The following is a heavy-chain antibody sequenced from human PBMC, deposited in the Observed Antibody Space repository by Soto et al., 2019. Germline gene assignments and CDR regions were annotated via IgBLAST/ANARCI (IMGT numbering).Heavy chain of an antibody. CDR1: GFTFGDYA. Sequence: LRLSFSASGFTFGDYAMSWVRQAPGKGLEWVGLIRSKVYGGTTEYAASVKGRFTISRDDSKSIAYLQMNRLKTDDTAVYYCTRVLRDGYNYGTFDYWGQGTLVTVSS. V-gene: IGHV3-49*04. CDR3: TRVLRDGYNYGTFDY. CDR2: IRSKVYGGTT. J-gene: IGHJ4*02. D-gene: IGHD5-12*01.